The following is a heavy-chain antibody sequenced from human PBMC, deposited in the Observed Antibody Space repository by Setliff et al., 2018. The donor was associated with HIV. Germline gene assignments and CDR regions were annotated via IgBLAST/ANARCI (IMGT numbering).Heavy chain of an antibody. V-gene: IGHV4-39*01. D-gene: IGHD5-18*01. CDR1: GGSISSNNYF. Sequence: PSETLSLTCTVSGGSISSNNYFWGWIRQPPEKGLEWIGSIYYSGSTYYNPSLKSRVTISTDTSRNQFSLKLTSVTAADTAMYYCARRHTAFDPWGQGTLVTVSS. CDR2: IYYSGST. CDR3: ARRHTAFDP. J-gene: IGHJ5*02.